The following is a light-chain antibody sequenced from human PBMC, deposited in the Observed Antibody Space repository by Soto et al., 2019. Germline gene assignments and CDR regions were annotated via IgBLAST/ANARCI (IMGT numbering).Light chain of an antibody. J-gene: IGKJ1*01. CDR3: QQYGTPPQT. CDR2: GIS. Sequence: EIVLTQSPGNLSLSPGEGATLSCRASQSVISSPLAWYQQKRGQAPRLLIYGISSRATGIPDRFSGSGSGTDFTLTISRLEPEDFAVYYCQQYGTPPQTFGQGTKVDIK. V-gene: IGKV3-20*01. CDR1: QSVISSP.